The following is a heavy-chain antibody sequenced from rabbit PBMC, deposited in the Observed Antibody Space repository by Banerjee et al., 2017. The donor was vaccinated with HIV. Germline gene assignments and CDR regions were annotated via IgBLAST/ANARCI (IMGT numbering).Heavy chain of an antibody. CDR2: IYSSNGDK. V-gene: IGHV1S40*01. Sequence: QSLEESGGDLVKPGASLTLTCTASGFDLSNYYYMYWVRQAPGKGLELIACIYSSNGDKWYASWVNGRFTISKTSSTTVTLQMTSLTAADTATYFCAREDGGVGGYDNNLWGPGTLVTVS. D-gene: IGHD1-1*01. CDR3: AREDGGVGGYDNNL. CDR1: GFDLSNYYY. J-gene: IGHJ4*01.